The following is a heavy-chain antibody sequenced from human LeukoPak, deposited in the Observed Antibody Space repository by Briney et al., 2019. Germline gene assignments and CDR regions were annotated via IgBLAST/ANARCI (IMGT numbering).Heavy chain of an antibody. CDR2: VSLSGLT. CDR3: SRENGAFSPFGY. CDR1: GGSITSTNW. D-gene: IGHD2-8*01. Sequence: SGTLSLTCGVSGGSITSTNWWSWVRQPPGQGLEWIGEVSLSGLTDYNPSLSSRIIMALDTSKNHLSLHLTSVTAADTAVYYCSRENGAFSPFGYWGQGYLVTVLS. V-gene: IGHV4-4*02. J-gene: IGHJ4*02.